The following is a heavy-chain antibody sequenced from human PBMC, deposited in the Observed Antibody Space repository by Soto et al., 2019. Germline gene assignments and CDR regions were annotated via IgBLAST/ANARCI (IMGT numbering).Heavy chain of an antibody. CDR3: ARVWVDYGSGSPTYYSDY. D-gene: IGHD3-10*01. CDR2: IYSGGST. V-gene: IGHV3-53*02. CDR1: GFTVSSNY. Sequence: EVQLVETGGGLIQPGGSLRLSCAASGFTVSSNYMSWVRQAPGKGLEWVSVIYSGGSTYYADSVKGRFTISRDNSMNTRYRQRNSLRAEDTAVYYCARVWVDYGSGSPTYYSDYWSQGTLVTVSS. J-gene: IGHJ4*02.